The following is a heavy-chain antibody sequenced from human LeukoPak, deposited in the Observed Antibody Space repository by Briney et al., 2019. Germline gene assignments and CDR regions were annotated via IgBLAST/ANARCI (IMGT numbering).Heavy chain of an antibody. D-gene: IGHD3-16*01. CDR1: GFTFSSYA. Sequence: PGGSLRLSCAASGFTFSSYAMHWVRQAPGKGLEWEVVISYDGSNKYYADSVKGRFTISRDNSKNTLYLQMNSLRAEDTAVYYCARDKGEYYFDYWGQGTLVTVSS. J-gene: IGHJ4*02. V-gene: IGHV3-30-3*01. CDR2: ISYDGSNK. CDR3: ARDKGEYYFDY.